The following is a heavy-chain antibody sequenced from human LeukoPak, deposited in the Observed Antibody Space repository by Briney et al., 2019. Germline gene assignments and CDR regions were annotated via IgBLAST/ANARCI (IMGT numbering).Heavy chain of an antibody. CDR3: AGKAGTAAAGNYFDY. D-gene: IGHD6-13*01. Sequence: GGSLRLSCAASGLTFSSYWMHWVRQVPGKGLVWVSRINSDGSDTTYADSVKGRFTISRDNAKNTLYLQMNSLRVEDTAVYHCAGKAGTAAAGNYFDYWGQGTLVTVSS. V-gene: IGHV3-74*01. CDR2: INSDGSDT. CDR1: GLTFSSYW. J-gene: IGHJ4*02.